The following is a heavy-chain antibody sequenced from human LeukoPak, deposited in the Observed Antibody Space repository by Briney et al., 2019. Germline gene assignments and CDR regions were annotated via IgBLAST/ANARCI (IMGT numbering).Heavy chain of an antibody. CDR2: ISKDGGST. Sequence: GGSLRLSCAVSGLTFSEYWMHWVRQAAGKGLVWVAGISKDGGSTEYADFVKGRCTISRDNAKNTLYLQMNSLTVDDTAVYYCTSGIGTHDYWGRGAQVTVSS. V-gene: IGHV3-74*03. D-gene: IGHD1-14*01. J-gene: IGHJ4*02. CDR1: GLTFSEYW. CDR3: TSGIGTHDY.